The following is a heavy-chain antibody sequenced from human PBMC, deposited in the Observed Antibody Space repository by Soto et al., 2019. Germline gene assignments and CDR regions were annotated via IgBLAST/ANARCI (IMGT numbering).Heavy chain of an antibody. D-gene: IGHD5-18*01. J-gene: IGHJ4*02. CDR3: TRDTGYTYGRNLDY. Sequence: EVQLVESGGGSVEPGGSLRLSCVASGFTLSNAWMTSVRQAPGQGLEWVGRSKSKSDGGATDYAAPVKGRFTISRDESKNTLYLQMNSLKTEDTAVYYCTRDTGYTYGRNLDYWGQGTLVTVSS. CDR1: GFTLSNAW. V-gene: IGHV3-15*07. CDR2: SKSKSDGGAT.